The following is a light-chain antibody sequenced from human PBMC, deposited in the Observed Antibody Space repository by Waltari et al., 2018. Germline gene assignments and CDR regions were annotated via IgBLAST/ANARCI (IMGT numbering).Light chain of an antibody. CDR3: SSYTTSTSVI. Sequence: QSALTQPASVSGSPGQSITISCTGTSSDIGHYNYVSWYQQHPGQTPRLMLYDVSNRPSGVSNRFSGSKSGNTASLTISGLQADDEADYYCSSYTTSTSVIFGGGTKLTVL. CDR2: DVS. J-gene: IGLJ2*01. V-gene: IGLV2-14*03. CDR1: SSDIGHYNY.